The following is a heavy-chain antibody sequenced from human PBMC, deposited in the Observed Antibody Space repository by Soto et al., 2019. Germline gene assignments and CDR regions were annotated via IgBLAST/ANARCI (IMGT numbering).Heavy chain of an antibody. CDR3: AKRSPYSSGWYSPIFDY. J-gene: IGHJ4*02. D-gene: IGHD6-13*01. V-gene: IGHV3-23*01. Sequence: GGSLRLSCAASGFSFSDYAMSWVRQAPGKGLEWVSVISESGGSTHYADSVRGRFTVSRDNSKNSLSLRMNSLRDEDTAVYFCAKRSPYSSGWYSPIFDYWGQGALGTVSA. CDR2: ISESGGST. CDR1: GFSFSDYA.